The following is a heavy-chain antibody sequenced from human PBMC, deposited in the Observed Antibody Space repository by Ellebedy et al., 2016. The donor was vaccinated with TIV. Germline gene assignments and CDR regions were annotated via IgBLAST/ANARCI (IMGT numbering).Heavy chain of an antibody. CDR2: IYPGDSDT. CDR3: ARHRDYYFDY. V-gene: IGHV5-51*01. Sequence: ASVKVSCKGSGYSFTSYWISWARQMPGTGLEWLGFIYPGDSDTRYSPSFQGQATISADKSISTAYLQWSSLKASDTAMYYCARHRDYYFDYWGQGTLVTVSS. J-gene: IGHJ4*02. CDR1: GYSFTSYW.